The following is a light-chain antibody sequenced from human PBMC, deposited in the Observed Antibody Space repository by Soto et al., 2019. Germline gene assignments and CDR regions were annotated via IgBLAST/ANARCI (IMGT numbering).Light chain of an antibody. Sequence: DIVLTQSPATLSLSPGERATLSCRASQSVSSSYLAWYQQKPGQAPRLLIYGGSSRATGIPVRFSGSGSETDFTLTITRLEPEDFAVYYCQQYGRTFGQGTKVDIK. V-gene: IGKV3-20*01. CDR1: QSVSSSY. CDR3: QQYGRT. CDR2: GGS. J-gene: IGKJ1*01.